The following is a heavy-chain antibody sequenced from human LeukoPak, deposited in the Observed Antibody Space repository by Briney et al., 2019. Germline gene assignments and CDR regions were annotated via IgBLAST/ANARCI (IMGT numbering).Heavy chain of an antibody. V-gene: IGHV3-11*04. Sequence: GALRLSCAASGFTFSDYYMSWIRQAPGKGLEWVSYISSSGSTIYYADSVKGRFTISRDNAKNSLYLQMNSLRAEDTAVYYCARAFSSSFVSLFDYWGQGTLVTVSS. J-gene: IGHJ4*02. CDR1: GFTFSDYY. CDR3: ARAFSSSFVSLFDY. CDR2: ISSSGSTI. D-gene: IGHD6-13*01.